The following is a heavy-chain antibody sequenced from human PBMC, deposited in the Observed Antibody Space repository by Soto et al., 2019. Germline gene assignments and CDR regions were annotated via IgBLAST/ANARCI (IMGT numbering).Heavy chain of an antibody. D-gene: IGHD3-3*01. V-gene: IGHV1-8*02. CDR1: GYTSTSYD. Sequence: ASVKVSCKTSGYTSTSYDINWIRQAPGQGLEWMGFMSPHDDNTGYAQEFQGRVTMTRSISTGTVYMELSSLRSDDTAVYYCARVKSGFSFDYWGQGTPVTVSS. CDR2: MSPHDDNT. CDR3: ARVKSGFSFDY. J-gene: IGHJ4*02.